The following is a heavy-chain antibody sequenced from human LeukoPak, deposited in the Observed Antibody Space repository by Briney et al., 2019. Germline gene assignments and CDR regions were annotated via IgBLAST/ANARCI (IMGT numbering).Heavy chain of an antibody. Sequence: ASVKVSCKASGYTFIGYYTHWVRQAPGQGLEWMGRINPNSGSTNYAQKFQGRFTMTRDTSTSTAYMELSRLRSDDTAVYYCARVRGIHYYFDYWGKGTLVTVSS. CDR2: INPNSGST. CDR1: GYTFIGYY. CDR3: ARVRGIHYYFDY. V-gene: IGHV1-2*06. J-gene: IGHJ4*02.